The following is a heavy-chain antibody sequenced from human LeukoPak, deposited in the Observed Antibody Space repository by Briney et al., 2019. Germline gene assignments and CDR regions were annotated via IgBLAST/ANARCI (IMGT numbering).Heavy chain of an antibody. J-gene: IGHJ4*02. V-gene: IGHV4-34*01. CDR3: ARGVYRYLDY. CDR1: GGSFSGYY. D-gene: IGHD2-8*01. Sequence: SETLSLTCAVYGGSFSGYYWSWIRQPPGKGLEWIGEINHSGSTNYNPSLKSRVTISVDTSKNQFSLKLSSVTAADTAVYYCARGVYRYLDYWGQGTLVTVSS. CDR2: INHSGST.